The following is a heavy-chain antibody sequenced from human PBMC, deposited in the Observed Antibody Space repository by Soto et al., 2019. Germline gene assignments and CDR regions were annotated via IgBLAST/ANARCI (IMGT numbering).Heavy chain of an antibody. CDR1: GFTFSSYG. CDR2: ISYDGSNK. CDR3: ANGHRGTNPTYYYYGMDV. D-gene: IGHD3-10*01. J-gene: IGHJ6*02. V-gene: IGHV3-30*18. Sequence: GGSLRLSCAASGFTFSSYGMHWVRQAPGKGLEWVAVISYDGSNKYYADSVKGRFTISRDNSKNTLYLQMNSLRAEDTAVYYCANGHRGTNPTYYYYGMDVWGQGTTVTVSS.